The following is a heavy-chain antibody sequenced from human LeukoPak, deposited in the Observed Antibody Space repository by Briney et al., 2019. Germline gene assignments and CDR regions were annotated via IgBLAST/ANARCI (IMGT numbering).Heavy chain of an antibody. CDR3: AKDQVGSSGRWFDY. Sequence: SLRLSCAGSGLSFSSYGMHWVGQAPGKGLEWVAVVSYDGSNKYYADSVKGRFTISRDNSKNTLYLQMNSLRAEDTAVYYCAKDQVGSSGRWFDYWGQGTLVTVSS. CDR1: GLSFSSYG. D-gene: IGHD3-22*01. V-gene: IGHV3-30*18. CDR2: VSYDGSNK. J-gene: IGHJ4*02.